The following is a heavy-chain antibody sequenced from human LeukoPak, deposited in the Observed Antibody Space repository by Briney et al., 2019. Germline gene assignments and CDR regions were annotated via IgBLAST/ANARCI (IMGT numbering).Heavy chain of an antibody. D-gene: IGHD6-13*01. CDR1: GYTFTSHG. CDR2: ISAYNGNT. Sequence: GASVKVSCKASGYTFTSHGISWVRQAPGQGLEWMGWISAYNGNTNYAQKLQGRVTMTTDTSTSTAYMELRSLRSDDTAVYYCARDRYSSSWYQPFDYWGQGTLVTVSS. J-gene: IGHJ4*02. CDR3: ARDRYSSSWYQPFDY. V-gene: IGHV1-18*01.